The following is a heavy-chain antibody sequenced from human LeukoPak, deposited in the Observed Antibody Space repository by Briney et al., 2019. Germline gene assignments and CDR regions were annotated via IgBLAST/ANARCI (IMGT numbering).Heavy chain of an antibody. CDR3: AKDYVSGDGYWDFDY. CDR1: GFTFSDYY. Sequence: GGSLRLSCAASGFTFSDYYMSWIRQAPGKGLEWVSYISSSGSTIYYADSVMGRFTISRDNAKNSLYLQMNSLRAEDTAVYYCAKDYVSGDGYWDFDYWGQGTLVTVSS. J-gene: IGHJ4*02. D-gene: IGHD5-24*01. CDR2: ISSSGSTI. V-gene: IGHV3-11*04.